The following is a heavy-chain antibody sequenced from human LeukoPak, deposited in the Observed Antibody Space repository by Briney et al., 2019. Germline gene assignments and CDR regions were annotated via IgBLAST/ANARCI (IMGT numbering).Heavy chain of an antibody. J-gene: IGHJ4*02. D-gene: IGHD4-23*01. V-gene: IGHV4-34*01. CDR2: INHSGST. CDR3: ARRSLKLRWPYYFDY. CDR1: GGSFSGYY. Sequence: SETLSLTCAVSGGSFSGYYWSWIRQPPGKGLEWIGEINHSGSTNYNPSLKSRVTISVDTSKNQFSLKLSSVTAADTAVYYCARRSLKLRWPYYFDYWGQGTLVTVSS.